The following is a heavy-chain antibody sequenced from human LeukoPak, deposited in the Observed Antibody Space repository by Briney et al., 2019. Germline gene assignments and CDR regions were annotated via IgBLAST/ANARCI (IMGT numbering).Heavy chain of an antibody. J-gene: IGHJ3*02. D-gene: IGHD6-6*01. CDR2: IYPGDSDT. CDR1: GHSFTNYW. Sequence: GESLKISCKGSGHSFTNYWIGWVRQMPGKGLEWMGIIYPGDSDTRYSPSFQGQVTISADKSISTAYLQWSSLKASDTAMYYCARCGWQLEGSDAFDIWGQGTMVTVSS. CDR3: ARCGWQLEGSDAFDI. V-gene: IGHV5-51*01.